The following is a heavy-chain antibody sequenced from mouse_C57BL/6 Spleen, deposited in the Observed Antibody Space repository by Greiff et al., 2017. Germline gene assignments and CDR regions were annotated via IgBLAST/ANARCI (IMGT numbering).Heavy chain of an antibody. CDR2: INPYNGDT. D-gene: IGHD2-4*01. V-gene: IGHV1-20*01. Sequence: EVMLVESGPELVKPGDSVKISCKASGYSFTGYFMNWVMQSHGKSLEWIGRINPYNGDTFYNQKFKGKATLTVDKSSSTAHMELRSLTSEDSAVYYCARSDDYGRGDYWGQGTTLTVSS. CDR3: ARSDDYGRGDY. J-gene: IGHJ2*01. CDR1: GYSFTGYF.